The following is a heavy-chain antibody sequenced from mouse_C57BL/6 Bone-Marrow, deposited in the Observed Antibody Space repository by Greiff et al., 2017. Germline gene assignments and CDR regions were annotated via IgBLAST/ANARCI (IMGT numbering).Heavy chain of an antibody. CDR3: ARRGDPNAMDY. V-gene: IGHV1-55*01. J-gene: IGHJ4*01. CDR1: GYTFTSSW. CDR2: LYPGSGST. Sequence: QVQLKQPGAELVQPGASVKMSCKASGYTFTSSWITWVKQRPGQGLEWIGDLYPGSGSTNYNETFKSKATLTVDTSSSTAYMQLSSLTSEDSAVYYCARRGDPNAMDYWGKGTSVTVSS.